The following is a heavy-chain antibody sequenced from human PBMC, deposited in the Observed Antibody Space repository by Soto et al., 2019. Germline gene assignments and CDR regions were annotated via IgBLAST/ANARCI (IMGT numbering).Heavy chain of an antibody. CDR3: AKDVHYDILTGIEYFHH. CDR2: ISGSAAST. D-gene: IGHD3-9*01. Sequence: EVQLLGSGGGLVHPGGSLRLSCAASGFTFSGYAMSWVRQAPGKGLEWVSGISGSAASTNYADSVKGRFTISRDNSKSTRYLQRNSLRAEDTAVYYCAKDVHYDILTGIEYFHHWAQGTLVTVSS. V-gene: IGHV3-23*01. J-gene: IGHJ1*01. CDR1: GFTFSGYA.